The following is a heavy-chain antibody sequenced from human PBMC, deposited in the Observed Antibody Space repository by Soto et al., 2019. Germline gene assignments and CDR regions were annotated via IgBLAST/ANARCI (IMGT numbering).Heavy chain of an antibody. CDR1: GFTFNSYA. J-gene: IGHJ6*02. CDR2: ISGSDNST. CDR3: ATMGV. V-gene: IGHV3-23*01. Sequence: GSLRLSCASSGFTFNSYAMSWVRQAPGKGLEWVSAISGSDNSTYYADSVKGRFTISRDNSKNTLYLQMSSLRADDTAVYYCATMGVWGQGTKVTVYS.